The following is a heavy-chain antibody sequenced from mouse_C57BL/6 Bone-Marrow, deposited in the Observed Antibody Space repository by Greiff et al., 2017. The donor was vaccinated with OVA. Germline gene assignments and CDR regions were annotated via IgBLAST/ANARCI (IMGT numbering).Heavy chain of an antibody. D-gene: IGHD1-1*01. CDR3: AGYYYGPGAY. CDR2: ISSGGSYT. V-gene: IGHV5-6*02. CDR1: GFTFSSYG. Sequence: DVKLQESGGDLVKPGGSLKLSCAASGFTFSSYGMSWVRQTPDKRLEWVATISSGGSYTYYPDSVKGRFTISRDNAKNTLYLQMSSLKSEDTAMYYCAGYYYGPGAYWGQGTLVTVSA. J-gene: IGHJ3*01.